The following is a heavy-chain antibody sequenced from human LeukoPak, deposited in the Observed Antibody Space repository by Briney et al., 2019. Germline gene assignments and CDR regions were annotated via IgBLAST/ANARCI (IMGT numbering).Heavy chain of an antibody. Sequence: PSETLSLTFTVSGYSISSGYYWGWIRQPPGKGLEWIGSIYHSGSTYYNPSLKSRVTISVDTSKNQFSLKLSSVTAADTAVYYCARVNGFGELSGNWFDPWGQGTLVTVST. D-gene: IGHD3-10*01. J-gene: IGHJ5*02. CDR1: GYSISSGYY. CDR2: IYHSGST. CDR3: ARVNGFGELSGNWFDP. V-gene: IGHV4-38-2*02.